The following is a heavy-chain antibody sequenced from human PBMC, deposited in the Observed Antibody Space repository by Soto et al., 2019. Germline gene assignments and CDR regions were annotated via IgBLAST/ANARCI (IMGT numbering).Heavy chain of an antibody. CDR2: INHSGST. J-gene: IGHJ6*03. D-gene: IGHD6-13*01. CDR1: GGSFSGYY. Sequence: SETLSLTCAVYGGSFSGYYWSWIRQPPGKGLEWIGEINHSGSTNYNPSLKSRVTISVDTSKNQFSLKLSSVTAADTAVYYCARRGSSYYYYYMDGWGKGTTVTVSS. CDR3: ARRGSSYYYYYMDG. V-gene: IGHV4-34*01.